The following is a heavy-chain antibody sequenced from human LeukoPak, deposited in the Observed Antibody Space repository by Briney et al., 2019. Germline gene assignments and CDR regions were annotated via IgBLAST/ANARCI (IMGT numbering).Heavy chain of an antibody. J-gene: IGHJ4*02. Sequence: ETLSLTCTVSGGSVSSGSYYWSWVRQAPGKGLEWVSAISGKGGSTYYADSVKGRSTISRDNSKNTLSLQMNSLRAEDTAVYYCAKHSGYSTTELDYWGQGTLVTVSS. CDR2: ISGKGGST. CDR3: AKHSGYSTTELDY. CDR1: GGSVSSGSYY. D-gene: IGHD5-12*01. V-gene: IGHV3-23*01.